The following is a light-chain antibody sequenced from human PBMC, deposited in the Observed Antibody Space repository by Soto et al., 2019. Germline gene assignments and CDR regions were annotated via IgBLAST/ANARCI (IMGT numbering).Light chain of an antibody. CDR2: GAS. Sequence: EIVLTQSPGTLSLSPGERATLSCRASQSVSSSYLAWYQQKPGQAPRLVIYGASSRATGIPDRFSGSGSGTDFTLTISRLEPEEFAVYYCQQYGSSIITFGQGTRLEIK. CDR1: QSVSSSY. J-gene: IGKJ5*01. V-gene: IGKV3-20*01. CDR3: QQYGSSIIT.